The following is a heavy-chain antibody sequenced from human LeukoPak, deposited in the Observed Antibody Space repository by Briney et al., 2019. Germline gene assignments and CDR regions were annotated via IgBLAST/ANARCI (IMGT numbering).Heavy chain of an antibody. CDR3: ARRITMVRGVIPSRYNWFDP. Sequence: SETLSLTCTVSGGSISSGSYYWSWIRQPAGKGLEWIGRVYTSGSTTYNSSLKSRVTISLDTSKNHFSLKLSSVTAAGTAVYYCARRITMVRGVIPSRYNWFDPWGQGTLVTVSS. V-gene: IGHV4-61*02. CDR2: VYTSGST. D-gene: IGHD3-10*01. CDR1: GGSISSGSYY. J-gene: IGHJ5*02.